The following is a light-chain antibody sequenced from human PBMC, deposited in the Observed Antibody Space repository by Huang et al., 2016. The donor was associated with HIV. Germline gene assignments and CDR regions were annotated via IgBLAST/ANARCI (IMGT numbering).Light chain of an antibody. V-gene: IGKV1-39*01. CDR1: QLINTD. Sequence: IQITQSPSSLSASVGDKVTITCRTSQLINTDLNWYQQKPGEAPKVLIHGASNLEGGVPSRFSGTGSGKDFTLTISGLQPEDFATYYCQQSYSFLTFGGGTKVEVK. CDR2: GAS. J-gene: IGKJ4*01. CDR3: QQSYSFLT.